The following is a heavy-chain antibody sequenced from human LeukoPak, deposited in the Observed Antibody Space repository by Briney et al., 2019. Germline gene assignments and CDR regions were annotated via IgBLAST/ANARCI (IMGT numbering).Heavy chain of an antibody. D-gene: IGHD2-21*01. CDR3: VRVDHSLGKTYFDY. V-gene: IGHV3-21*01. J-gene: IGHJ4*02. Sequence: PGGSLRLSCAASGFTFSTYSLNWVRPAPGEGLEVGSSISSSSSFMYYADSVKGRFTISRDNAKNALYLQMNSLRAEDTAVYYCVRVDHSLGKTYFDYWGQGTLVTVSS. CDR2: ISSSSSFM. CDR1: GFTFSTYS.